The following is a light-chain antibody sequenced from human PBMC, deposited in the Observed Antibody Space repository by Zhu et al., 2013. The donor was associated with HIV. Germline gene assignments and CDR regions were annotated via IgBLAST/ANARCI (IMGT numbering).Light chain of an antibody. V-gene: IGLV1-40*01. CDR2: RNI. CDR3: QSYDSRLSHVV. CDR1: SSNIGAGYE. Sequence: QFVLTQPPSVSGAPGQRVTISCTGGSSNIGAGYEVHWYQHLPGAAPKLLIYRNINRPSGVPDRFSGFRSGTSASLAITGLQSEDEADYYCQSYDSRLSHVVFGGGTKLTIL. J-gene: IGLJ2*01.